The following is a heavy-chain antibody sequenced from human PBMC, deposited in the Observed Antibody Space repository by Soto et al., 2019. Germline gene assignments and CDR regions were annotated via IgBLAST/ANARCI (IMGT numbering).Heavy chain of an antibody. J-gene: IGHJ4*02. V-gene: IGHV3-23*01. D-gene: IGHD3-3*01. CDR3: ATHGHDFWSGYSWFYFDY. CDR1: GFSFSSYA. Sequence: VQLLESGGGLVQPGGSLRLSCAASGFSFSSYALSWVRQAPGKGLEWVSAISGSGGSTYYAESVKGRFTISRDNSKNTLYLQMNSLRAEDTAVYYCATHGHDFWSGYSWFYFDYWGQGTLVTVSS. CDR2: ISGSGGST.